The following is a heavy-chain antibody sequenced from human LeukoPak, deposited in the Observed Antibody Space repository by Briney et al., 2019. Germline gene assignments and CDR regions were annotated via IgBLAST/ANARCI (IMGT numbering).Heavy chain of an antibody. J-gene: IGHJ3*02. D-gene: IGHD3-3*01. CDR3: ARVHTLYDFWSGYSTHRDDAFDI. Sequence: ASVKVSCKASGYSFISYYMHWVRQAPGQGLEWMGIINPSGGSTRYAQKFQGRVTMTRDTSTSTVYMELSSLRSEDTAVYYCARVHTLYDFWSGYSTHRDDAFDIWGQGTMVTVSS. CDR2: INPSGGST. V-gene: IGHV1-46*01. CDR1: GYSFISYY.